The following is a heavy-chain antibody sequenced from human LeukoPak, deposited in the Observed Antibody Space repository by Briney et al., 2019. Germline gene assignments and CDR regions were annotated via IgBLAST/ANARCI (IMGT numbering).Heavy chain of an antibody. CDR1: GFTFSDHN. J-gene: IGHJ4*02. Sequence: GGSLRLSCAASGFTFSDHNMNWVRQAPGKGLEWVSSITRSSDYIYYADSVKGRFTISRDNAKNSLYLQMNSLRAEDTAVYYCARDGTYGSSWYDLDYWGQGTLVTVSS. CDR3: ARDGTYGSSWYDLDY. V-gene: IGHV3-21*01. D-gene: IGHD6-13*01. CDR2: ITRSSDYI.